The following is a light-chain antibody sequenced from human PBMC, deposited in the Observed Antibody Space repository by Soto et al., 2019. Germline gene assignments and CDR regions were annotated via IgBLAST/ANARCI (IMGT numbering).Light chain of an antibody. J-gene: IGLJ2*01. CDR1: GSNIGKNY. CDR3: GSWDTSLSGVV. V-gene: IGLV1-51*01. Sequence: QSVLTQPPSVSAAPGQKVTISCSGSGSNIGKNYVSWYQQFPGTAPKLLIYDNNKRPSGIPDRFSGSKSGTSATLGITGLQTGDEADYYCGSWDTSLSGVVFGGGTKLTVL. CDR2: DNN.